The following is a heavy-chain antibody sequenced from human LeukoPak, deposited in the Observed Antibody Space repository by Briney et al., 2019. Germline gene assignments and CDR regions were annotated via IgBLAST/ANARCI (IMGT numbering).Heavy chain of an antibody. V-gene: IGHV3-64*01. CDR2: ISGNGVST. D-gene: IGHD3-10*01. CDR1: GFTFSSYA. Sequence: GGSLRLPCAASGFTFSSYAMYWVRQAPGKGLEYVSAISGNGVSTFYANSVKGRFTISRDNSKNTLYLQMGSLRAEDMAVYYCAGGLGWFNPFDYWGQGTLVTVSS. CDR3: AGGLGWFNPFDY. J-gene: IGHJ4*02.